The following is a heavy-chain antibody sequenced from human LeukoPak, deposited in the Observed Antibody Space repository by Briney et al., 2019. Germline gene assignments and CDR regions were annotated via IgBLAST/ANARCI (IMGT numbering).Heavy chain of an antibody. J-gene: IGHJ4*02. CDR2: IIPILGIA. CDR3: ARLTTYYYDSSGYSHDY. V-gene: IGHV1-69*04. Sequence: GASVEVSCKASGGTFSSYAISWVRQAPGQGLEWMGRIIPILGIANYAQKFQGRVTITADKSTSTAYMELSSLRSEDTAVYYCARLTTYYYDSSGYSHDYWGQGTLVTVSS. D-gene: IGHD3-22*01. CDR1: GGTFSSYA.